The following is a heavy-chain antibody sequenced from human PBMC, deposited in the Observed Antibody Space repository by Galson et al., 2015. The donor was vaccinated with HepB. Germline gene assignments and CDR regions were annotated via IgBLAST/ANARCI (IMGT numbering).Heavy chain of an antibody. V-gene: IGHV1-46*01. J-gene: IGHJ6*02. CDR2: INPSGGST. D-gene: IGHD2-2*01. CDR1: GYTFTSYY. Sequence: SVKVSCKASGYTFTSYYMHWVRQAPGQGLEWMGIINPSGGSTSYAQKFQGRVTMTRDTSTSTVYMELSSLRSEDTAVYYCARGPRYCSSTSCYKYYYYGMDVWGQGTTVTDSS. CDR3: ARGPRYCSSTSCYKYYYYGMDV.